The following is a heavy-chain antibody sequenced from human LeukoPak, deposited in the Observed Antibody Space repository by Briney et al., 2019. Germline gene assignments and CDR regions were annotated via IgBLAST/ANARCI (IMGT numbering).Heavy chain of an antibody. CDR2: INPNSGGT. J-gene: IGHJ3*02. Sequence: ASVKVSCKASGYTFTGYYMHWVRQAPGQGLEWMGWINPNSGGTNYAQKFQGRVTMTRDTSISTAYMELSSLRSEDTAVYYCARTRAEMATIRGGAFDIWGQGTMVTVSS. D-gene: IGHD5-24*01. V-gene: IGHV1-2*02. CDR1: GYTFTGYY. CDR3: ARTRAEMATIRGGAFDI.